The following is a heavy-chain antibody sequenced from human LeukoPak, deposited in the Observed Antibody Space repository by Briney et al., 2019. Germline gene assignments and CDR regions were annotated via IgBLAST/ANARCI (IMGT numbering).Heavy chain of an antibody. Sequence: GGSLRLSCAASGFIFSSYSMNWVRQAPGKGLEWVSYISSGGSSIYYADSVKGRFTISRDNAKNSLYLQMNSLRAEDTAVYYCARRQFYYYGMDVWGQGTTVTVSS. J-gene: IGHJ6*02. CDR3: ARRQFYYYGMDV. CDR1: GFIFSSYS. CDR2: ISSGGSSI. D-gene: IGHD5-24*01. V-gene: IGHV3-48*04.